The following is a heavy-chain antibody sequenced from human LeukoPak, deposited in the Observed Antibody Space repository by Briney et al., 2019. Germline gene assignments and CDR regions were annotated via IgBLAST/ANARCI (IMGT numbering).Heavy chain of an antibody. V-gene: IGHV1-46*01. Sequence: ASVKVSCKASGYTFTSYYLHWVRQAPGQGLAWMGIINPSGGSTTYARKFQGRVTMTRDTSTSTVYMELSSLKSEDTAVYYCARVGITMIGHDSFGIWGPGTMVSVSS. CDR3: ARVGITMIGHDSFGI. J-gene: IGHJ3*02. CDR2: INPSGGST. CDR1: GYTFTSYY. D-gene: IGHD3-22*01.